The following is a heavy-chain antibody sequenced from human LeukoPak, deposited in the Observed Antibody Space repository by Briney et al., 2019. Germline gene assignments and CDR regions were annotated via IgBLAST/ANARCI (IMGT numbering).Heavy chain of an antibody. J-gene: IGHJ1*01. CDR1: GFTFSKYW. D-gene: IGHD2-2*01. CDR2: IKQDGTEK. Sequence: GGSLRLSCAASGFTFSKYWMSWVRQAPGKGLEWVANIKQDGTEKYYVDSVKGRFTISRDNAKNSLYLQMNSLRAEDTAVYYCARDPTYCSTTSCVWGQGTLVTVSS. CDR3: ARDPTYCSTTSCV. V-gene: IGHV3-7*01.